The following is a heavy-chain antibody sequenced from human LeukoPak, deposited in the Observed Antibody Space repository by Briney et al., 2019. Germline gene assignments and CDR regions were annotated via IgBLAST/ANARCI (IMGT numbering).Heavy chain of an antibody. Sequence: TGGSLRLSCAASGFTFSSYGMHWVRQAPGKGLEWVAIISYDGSNKYYADSVKGRFTISRDNSKNTLYLQMNSLRAEDTAVYYCAKSEPGGSSWHHLYYYYYMDVWGKGTTVTVSS. D-gene: IGHD6-13*01. CDR2: ISYDGSNK. V-gene: IGHV3-30*18. CDR1: GFTFSSYG. J-gene: IGHJ6*03. CDR3: AKSEPGGSSWHHLYYYYYMDV.